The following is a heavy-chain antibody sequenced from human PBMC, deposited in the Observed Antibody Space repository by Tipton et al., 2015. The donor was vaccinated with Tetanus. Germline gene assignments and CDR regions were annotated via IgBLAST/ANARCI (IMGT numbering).Heavy chain of an antibody. Sequence: SLRLSCAPSGFTFNDYYMGWFRQAPGKGLEWVSYITNTGSSAFYVDSVKGRFTISRDNAQQSLFLQMNNLGAEDTAVYYCARPSDKLRYYGMDVWGQGTTVTVSS. J-gene: IGHJ6*02. CDR2: ITNTGSSA. D-gene: IGHD6-6*01. CDR1: GFTFNDYY. V-gene: IGHV3-11*01. CDR3: ARPSDKLRYYGMDV.